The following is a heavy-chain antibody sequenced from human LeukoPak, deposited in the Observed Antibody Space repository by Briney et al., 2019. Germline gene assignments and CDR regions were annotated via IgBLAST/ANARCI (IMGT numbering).Heavy chain of an antibody. D-gene: IGHD6-13*01. CDR3: AREGLYSSSWYEGPEYFQH. CDR2: IYTSGST. Sequence: SETLSLTCTVSGGSISSGSYYWSWIRQPAGKGLEWIGRIYTSGSTNYNPSLKSRVTISVDTSKNQFSLKLSSVTAADTAVYYCAREGLYSSSWYEGPEYFQHWGQGTLVTVSS. CDR1: GGSISSGSYY. V-gene: IGHV4-61*02. J-gene: IGHJ1*01.